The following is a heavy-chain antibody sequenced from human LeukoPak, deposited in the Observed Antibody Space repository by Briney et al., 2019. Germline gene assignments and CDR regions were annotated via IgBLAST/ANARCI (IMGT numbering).Heavy chain of an antibody. Sequence: PSETLSLTCAVYGGSFGGYYWSWIRQPPGKGLEWIGEINHSGSTNYNPSLKSRVTISVDTSKNQFSLKLSSVTAADTAVYYCARAGYCSGGSCYSGLLDYWGQGTLVTVSS. CDR2: INHSGST. CDR3: ARAGYCSGGSCYSGLLDY. D-gene: IGHD2-15*01. V-gene: IGHV4-34*01. J-gene: IGHJ4*02. CDR1: GGSFGGYY.